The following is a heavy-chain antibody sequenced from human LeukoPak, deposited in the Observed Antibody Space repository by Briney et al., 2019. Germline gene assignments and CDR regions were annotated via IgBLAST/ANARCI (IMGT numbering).Heavy chain of an antibody. J-gene: IGHJ4*02. D-gene: IGHD3-22*01. V-gene: IGHV1-2*06. CDR3: ARVAYYYDSSGYYYV. CDR1: GGTFSSYA. CDR2: INPNSGGT. Sequence: ASVKVSCKASGGTFSSYAISWVRQAPGQGLEWMGRINPNSGGTNYAQKFQGRVTMTRDTSISTAYMELSRLRSDDTAVYYCARVAYYYDSSGYYYVWGQGTLVTVSS.